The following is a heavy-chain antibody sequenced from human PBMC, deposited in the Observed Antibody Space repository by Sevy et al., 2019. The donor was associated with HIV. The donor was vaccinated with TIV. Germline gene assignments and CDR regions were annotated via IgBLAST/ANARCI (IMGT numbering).Heavy chain of an antibody. CDR2: IYYSGST. V-gene: IGHV4-39*01. Sequence: SETLSLTCTVSGGSISSSSYYWGWIRQPPGKGLEWIGSIYYSGSTYYNPSLKSRVTISVDTSKNQFSLKLSSVTAADTAVYYCARHEERIKWDIVVVVAATLAAFDIWGQGTMVTVSS. CDR1: GGSISSSSYY. J-gene: IGHJ3*02. D-gene: IGHD2-15*01. CDR3: ARHEERIKWDIVVVVAATLAAFDI.